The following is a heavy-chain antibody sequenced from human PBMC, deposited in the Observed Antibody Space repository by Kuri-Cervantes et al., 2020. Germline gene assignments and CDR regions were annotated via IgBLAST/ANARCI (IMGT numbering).Heavy chain of an antibody. Sequence: GESLKISCAASGFTFSSYAMSWVRQAPGKGLEWVSAISGSGGSTYYADSVKGRFTISRDNSKNTLFLQMNSLRADDTAVYYCARRPKPSAFNSWGQGTLVTVSS. CDR3: ARRPKPSAFNS. V-gene: IGHV3-23*01. CDR2: ISGSGGST. CDR1: GFTFSSYA. J-gene: IGHJ4*02.